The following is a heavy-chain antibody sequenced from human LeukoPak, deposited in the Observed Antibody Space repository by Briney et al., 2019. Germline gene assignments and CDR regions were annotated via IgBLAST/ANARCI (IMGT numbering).Heavy chain of an antibody. D-gene: IGHD6-19*01. V-gene: IGHV1-69*05. CDR2: IIPIFGTA. CDR1: GGTFSSYA. Sequence: GASVKVSCKASGGTFSSYAISWVRQAPGQGLEWMGGIIPIFGTANYAQKFQGRVTITTDESTSTAYMELSSLRSEDTAVYYCARERGSGSSAFDIWSQGTMVTVSS. J-gene: IGHJ3*02. CDR3: ARERGSGSSAFDI.